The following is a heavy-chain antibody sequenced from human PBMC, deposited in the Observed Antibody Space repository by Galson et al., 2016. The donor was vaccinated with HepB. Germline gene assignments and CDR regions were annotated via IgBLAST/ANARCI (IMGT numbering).Heavy chain of an antibody. CDR2: INVNGTGT. CDR1: GFTFSHYW. Sequence: SLRLSCAASGFTFSHYWMHWVRQGPGKGLMWVSRINVNGTGTNYVDSVKGRFTTSRDNAKNTLYLQMNSLRAEDTAVYYCARGWFGPPRGYFHYWGQGTLVTVSS. V-gene: IGHV3-74*01. J-gene: IGHJ1*01. D-gene: IGHD3-10*01. CDR3: ARGWFGPPRGYFHY.